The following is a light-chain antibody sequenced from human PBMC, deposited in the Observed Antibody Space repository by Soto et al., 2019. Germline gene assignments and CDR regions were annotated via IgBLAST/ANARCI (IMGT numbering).Light chain of an antibody. CDR3: QQYNGYPHS. CDR2: KAY. Sequence: DIQMTQSPSTLSASVGDRVTINCRASQSISTWLAWYQQKPGKAPKLLIYKAYSLRNGVPSRFSGSGSGTEFTLAIYSLQPDDLARYYCQQYNGYPHSFGQGTKLEIK. J-gene: IGKJ2*01. CDR1: QSISTW. V-gene: IGKV1-5*03.